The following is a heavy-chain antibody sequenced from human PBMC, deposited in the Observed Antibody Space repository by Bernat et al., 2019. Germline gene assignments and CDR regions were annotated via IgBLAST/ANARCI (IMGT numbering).Heavy chain of an antibody. J-gene: IGHJ4*02. CDR3: ARVGYYYDSSGYYTFDY. CDR1: GFTFSSYA. V-gene: IGHV3-30-3*01. D-gene: IGHD3-22*01. CDR2: ISYDGSNK. Sequence: VQLLESGGGLVQPGGTLRLSCAASGFTFSSYAMSWVRQAPGKGLEWVAVISYDGSNKYYADSVKGRFTISRDNSKNTLYLQMNSLRAEDTAVYYCARVGYYYDSSGYYTFDYWGQGTLVTVSS.